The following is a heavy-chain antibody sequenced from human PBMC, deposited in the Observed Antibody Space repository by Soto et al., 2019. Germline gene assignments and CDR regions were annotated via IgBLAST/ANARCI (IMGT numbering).Heavy chain of an antibody. D-gene: IGHD2-2*01. Sequence: QVQLQQWGAGLLKPSETLSLTCAVYGGSFSGYYWTWIRQSPEKGLEWIGEVNHSGTTYYKPSLQTRVTISVHTPKNQFSLKISSVTAADTDVYYCARGIGYCSSINCYSSRRLRFDSWGQGTLVTVSS. CDR3: ARGIGYCSSINCYSSRRLRFDS. CDR1: GGSFSGYY. J-gene: IGHJ4*02. V-gene: IGHV4-34*01. CDR2: VNHSGTT.